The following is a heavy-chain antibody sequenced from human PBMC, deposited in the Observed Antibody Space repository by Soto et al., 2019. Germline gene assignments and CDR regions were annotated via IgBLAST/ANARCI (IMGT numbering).Heavy chain of an antibody. CDR2: ISTYNGNT. V-gene: IGHV1-18*01. D-gene: IGHD4-17*01. J-gene: IGHJ4*02. Sequence: QVRLVQSGAEVRKPGASVKVSCQASGYTFTTYGFSWVRQAPGQGLEWMGWISTYNGNTNYAQKFQGRVTMTTDTSTRTVYVELRSLKSDDTAVYYCARGFDYGDYGSDNLDYWGQGTLVTVSS. CDR3: ARGFDYGDYGSDNLDY. CDR1: GYTFTTYG.